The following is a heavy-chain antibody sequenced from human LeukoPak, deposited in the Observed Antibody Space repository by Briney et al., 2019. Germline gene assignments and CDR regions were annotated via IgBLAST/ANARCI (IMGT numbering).Heavy chain of an antibody. J-gene: IGHJ6*02. CDR3: ARHPPQGVQLWPNEYYGMDV. Sequence: SETLSLTCTVSGGSISSYYWSWIRQPPGKGLEWIGYIYYSGSTNYNPSLKSRVTISVDTSKNQFSLKLSSVTAADTAVYYCARHPPQGVQLWPNEYYGMDVWGQGTTVTVSS. CDR1: GGSISSYY. D-gene: IGHD5-18*01. V-gene: IGHV4-59*08. CDR2: IYYSGST.